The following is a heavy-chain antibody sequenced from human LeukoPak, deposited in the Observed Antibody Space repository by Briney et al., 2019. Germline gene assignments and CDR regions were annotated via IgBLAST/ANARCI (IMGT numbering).Heavy chain of an antibody. J-gene: IGHJ4*02. Sequence: PGTSLRLFCAASGFPFSSYGMHWVRQAPGKGLEGVAVIWYDGINKYYADSVKARFTISRDNSKNTLYLQTHSLRAEDTAVYYCARVQGRYFGSGSYLGVDHWGQGTLVTVSS. V-gene: IGHV3-33*01. D-gene: IGHD3-10*01. CDR1: GFPFSSYG. CDR2: IWYDGINK. CDR3: ARVQGRYFGSGSYLGVDH.